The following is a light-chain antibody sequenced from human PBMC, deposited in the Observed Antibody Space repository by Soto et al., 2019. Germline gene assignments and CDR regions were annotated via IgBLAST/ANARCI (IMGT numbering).Light chain of an antibody. Sequence: EIVLTQSPGTLSLSPGERATLSCRASQSVSSSYLAWYQQKPGQAPRLLIYGASSRATGIPDRFSGNGSGTDFTLTISRLEPEYFAVYYCQQYGSSPPRLTFGPGTKVDIK. J-gene: IGKJ3*01. CDR2: GAS. V-gene: IGKV3-20*01. CDR3: QQYGSSPPRLT. CDR1: QSVSSSY.